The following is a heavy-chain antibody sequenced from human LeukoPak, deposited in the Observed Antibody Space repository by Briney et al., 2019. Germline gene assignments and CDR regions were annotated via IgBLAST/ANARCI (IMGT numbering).Heavy chain of an antibody. CDR1: GGSISSSSYY. D-gene: IGHD2-21*01. CDR2: IYYSGSGST. Sequence: PSETLSLTCTVSGGSISSSSYYWGWIRQPPGKGLEWIGTIYYSGSGSTYYNPSLKSRVTISVDTSKNQFSLTLSSVTAADTAVYYRARRNTYYYDYWGQGTLVTVSS. CDR3: ARRNTYYYDY. V-gene: IGHV4-39*01. J-gene: IGHJ4*02.